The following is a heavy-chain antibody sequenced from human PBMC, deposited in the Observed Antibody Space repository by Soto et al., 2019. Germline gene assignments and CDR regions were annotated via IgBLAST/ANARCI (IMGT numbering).Heavy chain of an antibody. D-gene: IGHD3-10*01. Sequence: EVQLLESGGGLVQPGGSLRLSCAASGFTFSSFAMSWVRQAPGKGLEWVSAISASGDGTYYADSVKGRFTISRDNSKNTLYLQMSSLRAEDTAVYYCAKVDGFLWCGLDSWGQGTLVTVSS. V-gene: IGHV3-23*01. J-gene: IGHJ4*02. CDR2: ISASGDGT. CDR3: AKVDGFLWCGLDS. CDR1: GFTFSSFA.